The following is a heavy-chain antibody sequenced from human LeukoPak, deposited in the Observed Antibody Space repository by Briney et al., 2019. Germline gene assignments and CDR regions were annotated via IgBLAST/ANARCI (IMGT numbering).Heavy chain of an antibody. CDR3: TSLRAVAGTDY. V-gene: IGHV3-73*01. J-gene: IGHJ4*02. CDR2: IRSKANSYAT. CDR1: GFSFSSYA. Sequence: AETLTLSCAASGFSFSSYAMNWVRQPPGKGLEWVGRIRSKANSYATAYAASVKGRFTISRDDSKNTAYLQMNSLKTEDTAVYYCTSLRAVAGTDYWGQGTLVTVSS. D-gene: IGHD6-19*01.